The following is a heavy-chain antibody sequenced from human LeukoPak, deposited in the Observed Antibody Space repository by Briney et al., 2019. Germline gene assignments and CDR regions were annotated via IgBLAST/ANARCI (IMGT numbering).Heavy chain of an antibody. CDR2: IFHTGTT. CDR3: ARLSQLWFHDY. V-gene: IGHV4-59*08. Sequence: SETLSLTCTVSGGSISSYYWSWIRQSPGKGLEWIGYIFHTGTTNYNPSLKRRVTISVDTSKSQFSLKVSSVTAADTAVYYCARLSQLWFHDYWGQGTLVTVSS. CDR1: GGSISSYY. D-gene: IGHD5-18*01. J-gene: IGHJ4*02.